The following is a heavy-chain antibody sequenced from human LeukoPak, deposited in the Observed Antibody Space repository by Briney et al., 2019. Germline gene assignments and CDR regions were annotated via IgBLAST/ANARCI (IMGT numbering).Heavy chain of an antibody. D-gene: IGHD6-25*01. CDR1: LGSLSTYT. J-gene: IGHJ5*02. V-gene: IGHV4-4*07. CDR3: AKRMLEARQSSAANWFDT. Sequence: SETLSLTCTVSLGSLSTYTWRSSWQPPGKGLEWIGRIYASGSTIYNPSLQSRISISVDTSNNHFSLHLTSVTAADTAVYYYAKRMLEARQSSAANWFDTWGQGTLVTVSS. CDR2: IYASGST.